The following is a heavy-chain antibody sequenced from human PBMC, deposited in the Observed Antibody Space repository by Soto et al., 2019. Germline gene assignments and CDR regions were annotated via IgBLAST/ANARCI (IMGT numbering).Heavy chain of an antibody. CDR3: ARASYGIFDY. CDR2: IYYSGST. CDR1: GGSISSYY. V-gene: IGHV4-59*01. D-gene: IGHD5-18*01. Sequence: PSETLSLTCTVSGGSISSYYWSWIRQPPGKGLEWIGYIYYSGSTNYNPSLKSRVTISVDTSKNQFSLKLSSVTAADTAVYYCARASYGIFDYWGQGTLVTVSS. J-gene: IGHJ4*02.